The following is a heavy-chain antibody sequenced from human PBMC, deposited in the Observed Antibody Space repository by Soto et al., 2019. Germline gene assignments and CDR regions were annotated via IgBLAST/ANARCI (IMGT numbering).Heavy chain of an antibody. Sequence: SGPTLVNPTQTLTLTCTFSGFSLVTSGVGVGWIRQPPGNSLEWLTLIYWNDYKRYSPSLKSRLTITKDTSKNQVVLTMTNMDPVDTATYYCAHSNIYDTIFGVVMTTGAEYFQHWGQGTLVTVSS. CDR3: AHSNIYDTIFGVVMTTGAEYFQH. CDR2: IYWNDYK. CDR1: GFSLVTSGVG. V-gene: IGHV2-5*01. D-gene: IGHD3-3*01. J-gene: IGHJ1*01.